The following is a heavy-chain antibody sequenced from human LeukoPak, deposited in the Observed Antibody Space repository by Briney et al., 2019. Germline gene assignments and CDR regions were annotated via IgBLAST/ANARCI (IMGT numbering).Heavy chain of an antibody. CDR3: AGGESEYSSSGDFAY. D-gene: IGHD6-6*01. J-gene: IGHJ4*02. Sequence: GGSLRLPCAASGFTFSTHSMNWVRQAPGRGLEWVSYISSSSTTIYYADSVRGRFTISRDNARDSLYLQLNSLRAEDTAVYYCAGGESEYSSSGDFAYWGQGTLVTVSS. CDR2: ISSSSTTI. CDR1: GFTFSTHS. V-gene: IGHV3-48*01.